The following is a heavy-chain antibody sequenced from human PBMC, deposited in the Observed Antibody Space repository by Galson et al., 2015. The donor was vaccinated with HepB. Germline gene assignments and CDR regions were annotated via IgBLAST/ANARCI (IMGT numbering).Heavy chain of an antibody. Sequence: SVKVSCKASGYTFTSYAMNWVRQAPGQGLEWMGWINTNTGNPTYAQGFTGRFVFSLDTSVSTAYLQISSLKAEDTAVYYCARDRLLWFREFVRMSTDYWGQGTLVTVSS. CDR3: ARDRLLWFREFVRMSTDY. V-gene: IGHV7-4-1*02. J-gene: IGHJ4*02. CDR2: INTNTGNP. D-gene: IGHD3-10*01. CDR1: GYTFTSYA.